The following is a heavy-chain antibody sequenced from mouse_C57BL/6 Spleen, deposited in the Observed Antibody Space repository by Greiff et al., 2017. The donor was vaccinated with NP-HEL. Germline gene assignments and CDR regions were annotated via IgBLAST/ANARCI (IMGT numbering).Heavy chain of an antibody. V-gene: IGHV1-69*01. D-gene: IGHD2-5*01. CDR1: GYTFTSYW. Sequence: QVQLQQSGAELVMPGASVKLSCKASGYTFTSYWMHWVKQRPGQGLEWIGEIDPSDSYTNYNQKFKGKSTLTVDKSSSTAYMQLSSLTSEDSAVYYCARSALYSNYEDYAMDYWGQGTSVTVSS. CDR2: IDPSDSYT. J-gene: IGHJ4*01. CDR3: ARSALYSNYEDYAMDY.